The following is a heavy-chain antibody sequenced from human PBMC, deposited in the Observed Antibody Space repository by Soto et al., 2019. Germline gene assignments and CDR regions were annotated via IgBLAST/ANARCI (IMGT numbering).Heavy chain of an antibody. Sequence: SVKVSCKASGGTFSSYAISWVRQAPGQGLEWMGGIIPIFGTANYAQKFQGRVTITADESTSTAYMELSSLSSEDPAVYYCARDFLLARGYFGSRQGKNIGATSDYYYGMDVWGQGTTVTVSS. V-gene: IGHV1-69*13. D-gene: IGHD3-9*01. CDR1: GGTFSSYA. J-gene: IGHJ6*02. CDR3: ARDFLLARGYFGSRQGKNIGATSDYYYGMDV. CDR2: IIPIFGTA.